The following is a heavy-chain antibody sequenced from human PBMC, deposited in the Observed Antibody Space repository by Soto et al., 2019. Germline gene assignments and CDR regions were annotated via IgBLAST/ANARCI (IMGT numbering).Heavy chain of an antibody. CDR3: ARSGSYWTLDH. V-gene: IGHV3-11*06. D-gene: IGHD1-26*01. CDR2: ITSTSNDA. J-gene: IGHJ4*02. CDR1: GFTFSDYY. Sequence: SLRLSCAVSGFTFSDYYMSWVRQAPGKGLEWVSYITSTSNDAHYADSVKGRFTISRDNAKNSLYLQMNSLRAEDTAVYYCARSGSYWTLDHWGQGTLVTVSS.